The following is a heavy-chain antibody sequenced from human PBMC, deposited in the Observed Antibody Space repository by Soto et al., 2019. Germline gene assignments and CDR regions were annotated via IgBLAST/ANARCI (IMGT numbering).Heavy chain of an antibody. CDR3: AREENCSSTSCYSLYYYYGMDV. CDR1: GYTFTGYY. V-gene: IGHV1-2*02. Sequence: ASVKVSCKASGYTFTGYYMHWVRQAPGQGLEWMGWINPNSGGTNYAQKFQGRVTMTRDTSISTAYMELSRLRSDDTAVYYCAREENCSSTSCYSLYYYYGMDVWGQGTTVTVSS. CDR2: INPNSGGT. D-gene: IGHD2-2*01. J-gene: IGHJ6*02.